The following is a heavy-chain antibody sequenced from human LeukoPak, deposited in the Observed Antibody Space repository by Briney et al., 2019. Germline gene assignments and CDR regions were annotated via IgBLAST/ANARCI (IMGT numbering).Heavy chain of an antibody. CDR1: GDSLSSHE. CDR2: IIPIFDVT. J-gene: IGHJ5*02. V-gene: IGHV1-69*04. CDR3: ARRIYSTGGECYDGWFDP. Sequence: ASVKVSCKASGDSLSSHELSWVRQAPGQGLEWMGRIIPIFDVTTYAQKFQGRVTITADKSTSTAYMELRSLRSEDTAVYYCARRIYSTGGECYDGWFDPWGQGTLVTVSS. D-gene: IGHD2-8*02.